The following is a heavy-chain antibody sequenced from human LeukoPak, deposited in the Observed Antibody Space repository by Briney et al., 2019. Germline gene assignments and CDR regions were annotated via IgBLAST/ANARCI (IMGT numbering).Heavy chain of an antibody. Sequence: ASVKVSCKASGYTFTGSYMHWVRQAPGQGLEWMGWINPNSGGTNYAQKFQGRVTMTRDTSISTAYMELSRLRSDDTAVYYCAASRYYYDSSGYRTLSFDYWGQGTLVTVSS. CDR1: GYTFTGSY. J-gene: IGHJ4*02. CDR2: INPNSGGT. D-gene: IGHD3-22*01. V-gene: IGHV1-2*02. CDR3: AASRYYYDSSGYRTLSFDY.